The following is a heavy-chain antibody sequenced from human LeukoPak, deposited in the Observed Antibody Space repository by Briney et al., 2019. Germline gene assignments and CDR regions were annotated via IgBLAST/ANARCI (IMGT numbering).Heavy chain of an antibody. CDR2: IIPILGIA. D-gene: IGHD3-3*01. Sequence: SVKVSCKASGGTFSSYAISWVRQAPGQGLEWMGRIIPILGIANYAQKFQGRVTITADKSTSTAYMELSSLRSEDTAVYYCARTPYYDFWSGYVDYWGQGTLVTVSS. CDR1: GGTFSSYA. V-gene: IGHV1-69*04. J-gene: IGHJ4*02. CDR3: ARTPYYDFWSGYVDY.